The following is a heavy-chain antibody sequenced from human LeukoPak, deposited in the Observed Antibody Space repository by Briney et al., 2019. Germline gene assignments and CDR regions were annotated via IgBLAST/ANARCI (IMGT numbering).Heavy chain of an antibody. CDR2: IYSGGST. V-gene: IGHV3-53*01. D-gene: IGHD5-12*01. CDR1: GFTVSSNY. CDR3: ARARGYSGYESKWYYYGMDV. Sequence: GGSLRLSCAASGFTVSSNYMSWVRQAPGKGLEWVSVIYSGGSTYYADSVKGRFTISRDNSKNTLYVQMNSLRAGDTAVYYCARARGYSGYESKWYYYGMDVWGQGTTVTVSS. J-gene: IGHJ6*02.